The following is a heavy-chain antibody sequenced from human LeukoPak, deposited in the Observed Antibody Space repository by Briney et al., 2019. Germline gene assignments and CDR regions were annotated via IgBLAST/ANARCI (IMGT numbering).Heavy chain of an antibody. Sequence: PSETLSLTCTVSGGSISSYYWSWIRQPPGKGLEWIGYIYYSGGTNYNPSLKSRVTISVDTSKNQFSLKLSPVTAADTAVYYCARPNSSGWSSYWYFDLWGRGTLVTVSS. CDR1: GGSISSYY. V-gene: IGHV4-59*01. D-gene: IGHD6-19*01. CDR3: ARPNSSGWSSYWYFDL. CDR2: IYYSGGT. J-gene: IGHJ2*01.